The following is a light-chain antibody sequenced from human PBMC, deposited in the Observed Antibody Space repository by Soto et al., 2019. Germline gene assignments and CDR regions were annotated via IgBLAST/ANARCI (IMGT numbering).Light chain of an antibody. CDR2: DAS. Sequence: AIQLTQSPSSLSASVGDRVTITCRASQGISSALAWYQQKPGKAPKLLIYDASSLESGVPSRFSGSGSGTDFTLTISSLQPEDFATYYCQQFGFTFGAGTKVDIK. CDR1: QGISSA. CDR3: QQFGFT. J-gene: IGKJ3*01. V-gene: IGKV1-13*02.